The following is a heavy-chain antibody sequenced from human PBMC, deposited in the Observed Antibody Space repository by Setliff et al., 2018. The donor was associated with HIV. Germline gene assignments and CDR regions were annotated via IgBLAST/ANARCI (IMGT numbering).Heavy chain of an antibody. D-gene: IGHD2-21*02. CDR2: INAGHGDT. Sequence: ASVKVSCKASGYTFTNYAIHWVRQAPGQRLEWMGWINAGHGDTQYSQNFQGRVTITRDTSANIAYMEVTRLRSEDTAIYYCASNGCRGHSYFCEHDYWGQGTLVTVSS. V-gene: IGHV1-3*01. CDR1: GYTFTNYA. J-gene: IGHJ4*02. CDR3: ASNGCRGHSYFCEHDY.